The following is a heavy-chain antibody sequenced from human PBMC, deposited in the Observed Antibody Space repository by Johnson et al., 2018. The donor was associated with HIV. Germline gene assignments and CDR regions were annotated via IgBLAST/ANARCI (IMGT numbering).Heavy chain of an antibody. V-gene: IGHV3-72*01. Sequence: VQLVESGGGVVQPGRSLRLSCAASGFSFSDHYMDWVRQAPGKGLDWVGRTRNKANSYTTEYAASVKGRFIISRDDSKNTLYLQMNSLRGEDTAVYYCAKGLREFEGEEWASDYDDFGREQPCQDPRGVVGSIDVWGHGSLVTVSS. J-gene: IGHJ3*01. CDR2: TRNKANSYTT. CDR3: AKGLREFEGEEWASDYDDFGREQPCQDPRGVVGSIDV. CDR1: GFSFSDHY. D-gene: IGHD3-3*01.